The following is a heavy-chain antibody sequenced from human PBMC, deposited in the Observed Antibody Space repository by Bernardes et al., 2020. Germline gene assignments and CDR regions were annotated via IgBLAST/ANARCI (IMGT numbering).Heavy chain of an antibody. CDR3: GRVPYSSSSGVDY. J-gene: IGHJ4*02. Sequence: GGSLRLSCAASGFTFSDYYMSWIRQAPGKGLEWLSYISISGSSIYYAASVKGRFTISRDNAKNSLYLQMSSLRADDRAVYYCGRVPYSSSSGVDYGGQGTLVTVSA. CDR1: GFTFSDYY. D-gene: IGHD6-6*01. V-gene: IGHV3-11*01. CDR2: ISISGSSI.